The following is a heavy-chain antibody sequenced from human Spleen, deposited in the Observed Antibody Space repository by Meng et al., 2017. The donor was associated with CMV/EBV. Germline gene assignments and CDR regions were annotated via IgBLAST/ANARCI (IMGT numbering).Heavy chain of an antibody. Sequence: SGYTFTSYYMHWVRQAPGQGLEWMGIINPSGGSTSYAQKFQGRVTMTRDTSTSTVYMELSSLRSEDTAVHYCARCGGDCYSEYWFDPWGQGTLVTVSS. V-gene: IGHV1-46*01. CDR1: GYTFTSYY. CDR2: INPSGGST. D-gene: IGHD2-21*01. J-gene: IGHJ5*02. CDR3: ARCGGDCYSEYWFDP.